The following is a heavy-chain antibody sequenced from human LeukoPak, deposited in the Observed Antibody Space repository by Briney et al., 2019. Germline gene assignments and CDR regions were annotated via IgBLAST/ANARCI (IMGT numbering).Heavy chain of an antibody. CDR2: IKQDGSEE. CDR1: GLTSCTYG. Sequence: PGGSPRPSCAVSGLTSCTYGMSWLRQTRAKGLEWGANIKQDGSEESSVDSAKGRYTLSRDNAKNSLYVQMNSLRVEDTAVYYCAREGPGGLDIWGQGAMVTVSS. D-gene: IGHD3-10*01. J-gene: IGHJ3*02. V-gene: IGHV3-7*01. CDR3: AREGPGGLDI.